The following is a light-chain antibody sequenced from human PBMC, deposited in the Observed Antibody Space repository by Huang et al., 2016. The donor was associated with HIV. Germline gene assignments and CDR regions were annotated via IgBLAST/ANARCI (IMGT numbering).Light chain of an antibody. J-gene: IGKJ4*01. CDR1: QRICTY. Sequence: EIVLTQSPVTLSLSPGDRAPLSCRASQRICTYLAWYQQKSGQAPRLLIYDVSNRAAGGPARFSASGSETDFTLTMASRDPDDFAIYHCQQRSKWPLTFGGGTKVEMK. CDR2: DVS. V-gene: IGKV3-11*01. CDR3: QQRSKWPLT.